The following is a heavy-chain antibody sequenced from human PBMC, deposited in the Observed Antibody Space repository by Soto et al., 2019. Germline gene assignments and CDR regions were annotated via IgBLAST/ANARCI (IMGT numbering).Heavy chain of an antibody. Sequence: SETLSLTCTVSGDSIISGEYYWSWIRQAPGKGLEWIGLIYYSGSTYYNPSLKSRVTISVDRSKNQFSLKLSSVTAEDTAVYYCAQALGPFHYWGQGTLVTVSS. V-gene: IGHV4-30-4*01. CDR1: GDSIISGEYY. CDR2: IYYSGST. D-gene: IGHD3-16*01. CDR3: AQALGPFHY. J-gene: IGHJ4*02.